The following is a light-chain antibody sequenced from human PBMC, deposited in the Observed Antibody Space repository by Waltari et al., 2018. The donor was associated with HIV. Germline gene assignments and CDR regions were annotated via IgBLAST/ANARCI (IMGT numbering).Light chain of an antibody. J-gene: IGKJ4*01. Sequence: EIVLTQSPATLSLSPGERATLSCRASQSVSSYLAWYQQKPGQAPRLLIYEASNRATGIPARFSGSGSGTDFTLTISSREPEDFAVYYCQQRSNWPFTFGGGTKVEIK. CDR1: QSVSSY. CDR3: QQRSNWPFT. CDR2: EAS. V-gene: IGKV3-11*01.